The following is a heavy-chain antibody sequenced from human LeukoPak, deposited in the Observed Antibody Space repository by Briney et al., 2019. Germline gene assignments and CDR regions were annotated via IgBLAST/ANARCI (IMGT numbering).Heavy chain of an antibody. J-gene: IGHJ3*02. V-gene: IGHV3-30*04. Sequence: GRSLRLSCAASGFTFSSYAMHWVRQAPGKGLEWVAVISYDGSNKYYADSVKGRFTISRDNSKNTLYLQMNSLRDEDTAAYYCAKDPNGDYVGTFDMWGRGTMVTVSS. CDR1: GFTFSSYA. CDR2: ISYDGSNK. CDR3: AKDPNGDYVGTFDM. D-gene: IGHD4-17*01.